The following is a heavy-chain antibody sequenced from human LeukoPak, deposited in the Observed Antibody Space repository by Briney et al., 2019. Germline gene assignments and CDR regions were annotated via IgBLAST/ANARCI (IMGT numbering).Heavy chain of an antibody. D-gene: IGHD6-6*01. Sequence: GGSLRLSCAASGFTFSSYNMNWVRQAPGKGLEWVSYVTSSSSTIYYADSVKGRFTISRDNAKNSLYLQMNSLRDEDTAVYYCAREYSSSSGSVSDYWGQGTLVTVSS. CDR3: AREYSSSSGSVSDY. CDR2: VTSSSSTI. V-gene: IGHV3-48*02. J-gene: IGHJ4*02. CDR1: GFTFSSYN.